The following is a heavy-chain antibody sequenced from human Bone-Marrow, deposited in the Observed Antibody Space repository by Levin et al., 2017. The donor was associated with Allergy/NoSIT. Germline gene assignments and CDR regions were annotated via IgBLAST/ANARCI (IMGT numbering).Heavy chain of an antibody. CDR1: GGSISSTSHY. Sequence: PSETLSLTCAVSGGSISSTSHYWGWIRQPPGTGLEWIGEINHRGETHFSPSLKSRVAMSLDTSKNQFSLKLTSVTAADTAVYYCARGTNVRQQMVPLTSDIDMKTDSWGQGTLVTVSS. CDR3: ARGTNVRQQMVPLTSDIDMKTDS. D-gene: IGHD2-15*01. V-gene: IGHV4-39*01. CDR2: INHRGET. J-gene: IGHJ4*02.